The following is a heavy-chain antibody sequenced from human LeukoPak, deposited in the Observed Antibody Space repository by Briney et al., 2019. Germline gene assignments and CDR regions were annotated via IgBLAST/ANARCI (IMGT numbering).Heavy chain of an antibody. V-gene: IGHV4-59*01. J-gene: IGHJ3*02. CDR3: ARADDGFGENI. CDR2: IYYSGST. D-gene: IGHD3-10*01. CDR1: GGSISSYY. Sequence: PSETLSLTCTVSGGSISSYYWSWIRQPPGKGLEWIGYIYYSGSTNYNPSLKSRVTIPVDTSKNQFSLKLSSVTAADTAVYYCARADDGFGENIWGQGTMVTVSS.